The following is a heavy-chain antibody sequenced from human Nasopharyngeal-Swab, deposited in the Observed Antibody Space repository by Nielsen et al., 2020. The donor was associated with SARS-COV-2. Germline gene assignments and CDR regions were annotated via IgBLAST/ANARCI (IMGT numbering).Heavy chain of an antibody. CDR1: GFTFSSYA. Sequence: GGSLRLSCAASGFTFSSYAMHWVRQAPGKGLEWVAVISYDGSNKYYADSVKGRFTISRDNSKNTLYLQMNSLRAEDTAVYYCASHYYDFWSGYSYYYYYYGMDVWGQGTTVTVSS. J-gene: IGHJ6*02. CDR3: ASHYYDFWSGYSYYYYYYGMDV. CDR2: ISYDGSNK. D-gene: IGHD3-3*01. V-gene: IGHV3-30-3*02.